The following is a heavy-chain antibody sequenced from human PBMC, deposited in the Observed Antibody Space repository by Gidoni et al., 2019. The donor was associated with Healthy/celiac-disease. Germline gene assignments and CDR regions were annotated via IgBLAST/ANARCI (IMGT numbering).Heavy chain of an antibody. CDR3: ARGDSTYSGSYSGADAFDI. J-gene: IGHJ3*02. V-gene: IGHV5-51*03. CDR1: GYSFTSYW. D-gene: IGHD1-26*01. CDR2: IYPGDSDT. Sequence: EVQLVQSGAEVKKPGESLKISCKGSGYSFTSYWIGWVRQMPGKGLEWMGIIYPGDSDTRYSPSFQGQVTISADKSISTAYLQWSSLKASDTAMYYCARGDSTYSGSYSGADAFDIWGQGTMVTVSS.